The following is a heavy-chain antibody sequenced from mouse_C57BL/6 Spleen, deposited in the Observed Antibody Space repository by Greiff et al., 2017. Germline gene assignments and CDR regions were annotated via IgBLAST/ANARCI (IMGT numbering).Heavy chain of an antibody. Sequence: EVQLVESGGDLVKPGGSLKLSCAASGFTFSSYGMSWVRQTPDKRLEWVATISSGGSYTYYPDSVKGRFTISRDNAKNTLYLQMSSLKSEDTAMYYCARLSSDYDYYAMDYWGQGTSVTVSS. D-gene: IGHD2-13*01. CDR1: GFTFSSYG. J-gene: IGHJ4*01. CDR2: ISSGGSYT. V-gene: IGHV5-6*01. CDR3: ARLSSDYDYYAMDY.